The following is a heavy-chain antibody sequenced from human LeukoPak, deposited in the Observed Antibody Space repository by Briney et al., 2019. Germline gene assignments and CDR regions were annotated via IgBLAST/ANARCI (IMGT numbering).Heavy chain of an antibody. CDR2: IYPGDSDT. J-gene: IGHJ4*02. D-gene: IGHD3-3*01. CDR3: ARQNDFRLDY. V-gene: IGHV5-51*01. Sequence: GESLKISCKGSGYTFSSYWIGWVRQMPGKGLEWMGIIYPGDSDTRYSPSLQGQVTISVDTSIGTAYLQRSSLKASDTAIYYCARQNDFRLDYWGQGTLVTVSS. CDR1: GYTFSSYW.